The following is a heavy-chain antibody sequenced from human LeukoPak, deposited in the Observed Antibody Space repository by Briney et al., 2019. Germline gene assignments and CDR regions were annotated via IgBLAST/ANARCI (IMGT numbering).Heavy chain of an antibody. CDR1: GFTFDDYG. D-gene: IGHD2-21*02. J-gene: IGHJ4*02. CDR3: ARDRVVVVTASFDY. Sequence: PGGSLRLSCAASGFTFDDYGMSWVRQAPGKGLEWASGINWNGGSTGYADSVKGRFTISRDNAKNSLYLQMNSLRAEDTALYYCARDRVVVVTASFDYWGQGTLVTVSS. V-gene: IGHV3-20*04. CDR2: INWNGGST.